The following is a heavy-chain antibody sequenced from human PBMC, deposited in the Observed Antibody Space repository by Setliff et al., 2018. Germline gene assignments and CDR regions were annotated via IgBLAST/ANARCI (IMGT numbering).Heavy chain of an antibody. CDR3: ARGLNTESWTPLY. J-gene: IGHJ4*02. CDR2: IYTRGST. D-gene: IGHD2-15*01. CDR1: GGSISEPNYY. Sequence: KTSETLSLTCTVSGGSISEPNYYWSWIRQPVGKGLEWIGHIYTRGSTNYNPSLRTRVSISVDTSKNHFSLRLSSVTAADTAVYYCARGLNTESWTPLYWSPGTMVTVSS. V-gene: IGHV4-61*09.